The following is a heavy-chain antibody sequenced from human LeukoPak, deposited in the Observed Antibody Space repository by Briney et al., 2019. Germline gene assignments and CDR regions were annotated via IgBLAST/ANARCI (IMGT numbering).Heavy chain of an antibody. V-gene: IGHV3-9*01. CDR1: GFTFDDYA. Sequence: PGRSLRLSCAASGFTFDDYAMHWVRQAPGKGLEWVSGISWNSGSICYADSVKGRFTISRDNAKNSLYLQMNSLRAEDTALYYCAKDIYFGDEIAAAGCFDYWGQGTLVTVSS. J-gene: IGHJ4*02. CDR3: AKDIYFGDEIAAAGCFDY. CDR2: ISWNSGSI. D-gene: IGHD6-13*01.